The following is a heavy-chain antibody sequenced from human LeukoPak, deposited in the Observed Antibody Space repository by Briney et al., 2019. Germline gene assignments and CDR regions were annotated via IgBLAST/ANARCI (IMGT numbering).Heavy chain of an antibody. J-gene: IGHJ4*02. CDR2: ISYTGSA. Sequence: SETLSLTCTVSGGSIMNYYLSWIRQPPGKGMEWIGDISYTGSASYNPSLKSRVTISLDTSKNQFSLRLNSVTAADTAVYYCARWGGSTWYFDYWGQGTLVTVSS. CDR1: GGSIMNYY. CDR3: ARWGGSTWYFDY. V-gene: IGHV4-59*08. D-gene: IGHD1-26*01.